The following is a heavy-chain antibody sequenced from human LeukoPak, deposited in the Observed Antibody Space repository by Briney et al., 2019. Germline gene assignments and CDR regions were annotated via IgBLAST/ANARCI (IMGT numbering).Heavy chain of an antibody. D-gene: IGHD3-9*01. V-gene: IGHV3-7*01. CDR3: ARDERSPGLRYFDWLLYNRDEYYFDY. J-gene: IGHJ4*02. CDR2: IKQDGSEK. Sequence: ETLSLTCTVSGGSITTNYWSWVRQAPGKGLEWVANIKQDGSEKYYVDSVKGRFTISRDNAKNSLYLQMNSLRAEDTAVYYCARDERSPGLRYFDWLLYNRDEYYFDYWGQGTLVTVSS. CDR1: GGSITTNY.